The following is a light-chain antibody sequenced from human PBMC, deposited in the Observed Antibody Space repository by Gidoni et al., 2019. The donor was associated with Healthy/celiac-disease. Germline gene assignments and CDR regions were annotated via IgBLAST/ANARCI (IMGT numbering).Light chain of an antibody. CDR1: SLRSYY. J-gene: IGLJ2*01. Sequence: SSELTQAPAFSVALGQTVRITCQGDSLRSYYASWYQQKPGQAPVLVIYGKNNRPSGIPDRFSGSSSGNTASLTITGAQAEDEADYYCNSRDSSGNHVVFGGGTKLTVL. CDR2: GKN. CDR3: NSRDSSGNHVV. V-gene: IGLV3-19*01.